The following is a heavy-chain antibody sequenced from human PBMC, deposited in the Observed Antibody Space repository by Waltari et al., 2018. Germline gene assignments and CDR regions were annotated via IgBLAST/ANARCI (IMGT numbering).Heavy chain of an antibody. V-gene: IGHV4-39*01. CDR1: GGSISSSSYY. CDR3: ARHGSHGGNSEAGIFFDY. Sequence: QLQLQESGPGLVKPSETLSLTCTVSGGSISSSSYYWGWIRQPPGKGLEWIGSIYYSGSPYDNPSLKRRVTISVETSKNQFSLKLSSVTAADTAVYYCARHGSHGGNSEAGIFFDYWGQGTLVTVSS. D-gene: IGHD2-21*02. J-gene: IGHJ4*02. CDR2: IYYSGSP.